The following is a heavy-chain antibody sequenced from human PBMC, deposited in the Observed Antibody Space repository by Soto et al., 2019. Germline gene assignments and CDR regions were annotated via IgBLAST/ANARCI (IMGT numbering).Heavy chain of an antibody. V-gene: IGHV3-23*01. Sequence: GGSLRLSCAASGFTFSGFAMSWVRQVPGKGLEWVSTVSSSGGTTHYADSVKGRFTISRDNSKNTLYLQMNSLRAEDTAVYYCAKDYYYDNSGPPWYFDYRGQGTLVTVSS. CDR1: GFTFSGFA. J-gene: IGHJ4*02. CDR3: AKDYYYDNSGPPWYFDY. CDR2: VSSSGGTT. D-gene: IGHD3-22*01.